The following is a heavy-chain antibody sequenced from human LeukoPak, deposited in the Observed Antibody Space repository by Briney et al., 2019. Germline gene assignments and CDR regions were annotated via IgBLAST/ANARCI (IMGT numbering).Heavy chain of an antibody. CDR2: IIPIFGTA. V-gene: IGHV1-69*05. CDR3: ARGGYSSSSAFDYYFDY. Sequence: SVKVSCKASGGTFSSYAISWVRPAPGQGLEWMGGIIPIFGTANYAQKFQGRVTITTDESTSTAYMELSSLRSEDTAMYYCARGGYSSSSAFDYYFDYWGQGTLVTVSS. J-gene: IGHJ4*02. CDR1: GGTFSSYA. D-gene: IGHD6-6*01.